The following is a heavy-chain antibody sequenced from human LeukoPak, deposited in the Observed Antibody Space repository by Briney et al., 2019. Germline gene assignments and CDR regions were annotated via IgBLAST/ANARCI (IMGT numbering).Heavy chain of an antibody. CDR3: ARPAYSSGWYGFDY. Sequence: SETLSLTCTVSGGSISSSSYYWGWIRQPPGKGLEWLGSIYYSGSTYYNPSLKSRVTISVDTSKNQFSLKLSSVTAADTAVYYCARPAYSSGWYGFDYWGQGTLATVSS. D-gene: IGHD6-19*01. CDR2: IYYSGST. J-gene: IGHJ4*02. V-gene: IGHV4-39*01. CDR1: GGSISSSSYY.